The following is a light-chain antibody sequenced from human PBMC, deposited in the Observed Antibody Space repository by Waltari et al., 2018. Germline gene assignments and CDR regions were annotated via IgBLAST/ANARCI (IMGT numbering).Light chain of an antibody. Sequence: QSALTQPASVSGSPGQSITISCTGTTYDIGYYDYVSWYQQHLGRAPRLMIYDVRERPSGVSDRFSGSKSGNTASLIISGLQADDEADYYCSSHTTRSTWVFGGGTKLTVL. CDR1: TYDIGYYDY. J-gene: IGLJ3*02. V-gene: IGLV2-14*03. CDR3: SSHTTRSTWV. CDR2: DVR.